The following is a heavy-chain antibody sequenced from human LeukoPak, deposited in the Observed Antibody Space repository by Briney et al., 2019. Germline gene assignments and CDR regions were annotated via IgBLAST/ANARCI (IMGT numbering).Heavy chain of an antibody. V-gene: IGHV4-61*01. Sequence: SETLSLTCTVSGGSVSSGSYYWSWIRQPPGKGLEWIGYIYYSGSTNYNPSLKSRVTISVDTSKNPFSLKLSSVTAADTAVYYCARDRYYGDYASPKVRWYFDLWGRGTLVTVSS. CDR3: ARDRYYGDYASPKVRWYFDL. J-gene: IGHJ2*01. CDR2: IYYSGST. CDR1: GGSVSSGSYY. D-gene: IGHD4-17*01.